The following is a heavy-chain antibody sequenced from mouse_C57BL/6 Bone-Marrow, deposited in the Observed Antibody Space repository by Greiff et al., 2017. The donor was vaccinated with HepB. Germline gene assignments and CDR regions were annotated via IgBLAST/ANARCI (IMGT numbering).Heavy chain of an antibody. J-gene: IGHJ4*01. D-gene: IGHD1-1*01. V-gene: IGHV5-4*03. CDR2: ISDGGSYT. CDR1: GFTFSSYA. Sequence: EVNVVESGGGLVKPGGSLKLSCAASGFTFSSYAMSWVRQTPEKRLEWVATISDGGSYTYYPDNVKGRFTISRDNAKNNLYLQMSHLKSEDTAMYYCARGYYYGSSSYAMDYWGQGTSVTVSS. CDR3: ARGYYYGSSSYAMDY.